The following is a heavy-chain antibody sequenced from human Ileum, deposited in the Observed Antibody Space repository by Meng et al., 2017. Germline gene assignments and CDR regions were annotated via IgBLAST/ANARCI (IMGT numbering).Heavy chain of an antibody. J-gene: IGHJ3*02. V-gene: IGHV3-74*03. D-gene: IGHD6-13*01. CDR1: GFSLRTYW. Sequence: GESLKISCVGSGFSLRTYWMHWVRQVPGKGLVWVSNINGDGTNTKYADSVKGRFIISGDNAKNTLYLQMNSLRAEDTAVYYCARYSRSTCFDIWGQGTMVTV. CDR2: INGDGTNT. CDR3: ARYSRSTCFDI.